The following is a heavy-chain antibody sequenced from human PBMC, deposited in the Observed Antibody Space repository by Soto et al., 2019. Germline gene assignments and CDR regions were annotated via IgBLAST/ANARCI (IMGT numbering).Heavy chain of an antibody. CDR2: IYYSGST. V-gene: IGHV4-59*01. CDR1: GGSISSYY. Sequence: PSETLSLTCTVSGGSISSYYWSWLRQPPGKGLEWIGYIYYSGSTNYNPSLKSRVTISVDTSKNQFSLKLSSVTAADTAVYYCARDYYDSSGYYFLHDAFDIWGQGTMVTVSS. J-gene: IGHJ3*02. D-gene: IGHD3-22*01. CDR3: ARDYYDSSGYYFLHDAFDI.